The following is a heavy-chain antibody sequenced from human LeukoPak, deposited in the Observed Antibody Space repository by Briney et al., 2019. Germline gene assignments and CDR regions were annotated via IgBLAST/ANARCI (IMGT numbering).Heavy chain of an antibody. D-gene: IGHD3-3*01. Sequence: SETLSLTCAVYGGSFSGYYWSWIRQPPGKGLEWIGEINHSGSTNYNPSLKSRVTISVDTSKNQFSLKLSSVTAADTAVYYCARDKSGPDDFWSGRYDAFDIWGQGTMVTVSS. CDR3: ARDKSGPDDFWSGRYDAFDI. CDR2: INHSGST. J-gene: IGHJ3*02. CDR1: GGSFSGYY. V-gene: IGHV4-34*01.